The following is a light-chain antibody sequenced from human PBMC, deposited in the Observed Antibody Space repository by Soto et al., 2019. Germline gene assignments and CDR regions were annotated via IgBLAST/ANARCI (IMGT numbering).Light chain of an antibody. CDR2: EVS. Sequence: QSALTQPASVSGSPGQSITISCTGTNSDVGGYNYVSWYQQHPGKAPKLVIYEVSNRPSGVSSRFSGSKSGNTASLTISGLQAEDEADYHCSSYAGSYTSVLGTGTKVTVL. CDR3: SSYAGSYTSV. J-gene: IGLJ1*01. CDR1: NSDVGGYNY. V-gene: IGLV2-14*01.